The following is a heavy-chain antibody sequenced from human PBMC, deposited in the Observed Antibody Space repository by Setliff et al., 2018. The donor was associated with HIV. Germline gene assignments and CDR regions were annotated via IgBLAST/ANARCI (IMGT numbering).Heavy chain of an antibody. CDR3: ARSRLTWEIDF. CDR2: IDHTGRI. J-gene: IGHJ4*02. V-gene: IGHV4-34*01. Sequence: SETLSLTCAVYGGPFSGYYWNWIRQAPRKGLEWIGEIDHTGRINYNPSLKSRVTMSVDTSKNQFSLKLESVTAADRGVYYCARSRLTWEIDFWGQGKLVTVSS. D-gene: IGHD1-26*01. CDR1: GGPFSGYY.